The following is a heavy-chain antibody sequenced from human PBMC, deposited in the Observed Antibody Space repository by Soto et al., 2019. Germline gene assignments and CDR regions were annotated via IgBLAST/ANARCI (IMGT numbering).Heavy chain of an antibody. V-gene: IGHV1-18*01. CDR3: ARGRIVVLGNWFDP. D-gene: IGHD3-22*01. CDR2: ISAYNGNT. Sequence: ASVKVSCKASGYSFTRYGISCVRQAPGQGLEWMGWISAYNGNTNYAQKLQGRVTMTTDTSTSTAYMELRSLRSDDTAVYYCARGRIVVLGNWFDPWGQGTLVTVSS. J-gene: IGHJ5*02. CDR1: GYSFTRYG.